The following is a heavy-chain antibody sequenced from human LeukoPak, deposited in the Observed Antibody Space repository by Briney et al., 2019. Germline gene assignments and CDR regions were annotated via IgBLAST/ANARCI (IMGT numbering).Heavy chain of an antibody. V-gene: IGHV4-59*01. J-gene: IGHJ4*02. CDR2: IYYSGST. CDR3: ARDRFYYDSSGYSFFDY. D-gene: IGHD3-22*01. Sequence: SETLSLTCTVSGDSISSYYWSWIRQPPGKGLEWIGYIYYSGSTNYNPSLKSRVTISIDTSKNQFSLKLSSVTAADTAVYYCARDRFYYDSSGYSFFDYWGQGTLVTVSS. CDR1: GDSISSYY.